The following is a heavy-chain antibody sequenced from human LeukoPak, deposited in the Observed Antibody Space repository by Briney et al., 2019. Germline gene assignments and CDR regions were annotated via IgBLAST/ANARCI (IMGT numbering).Heavy chain of an antibody. V-gene: IGHV1-69*13. CDR3: ARGRYCSSTSCLNWFDP. J-gene: IGHJ5*02. Sequence: ASVKVSCKASGGTFSSYAISRVRQAPGQGLEWMGGIIPIFGTANYAQKFQGRVTITADESTSTAYMELSSLRSEDTAVYYCARGRYCSSTSCLNWFDPWGQGTLVTVSS. CDR2: IIPIFGTA. CDR1: GGTFSSYA. D-gene: IGHD2-2*01.